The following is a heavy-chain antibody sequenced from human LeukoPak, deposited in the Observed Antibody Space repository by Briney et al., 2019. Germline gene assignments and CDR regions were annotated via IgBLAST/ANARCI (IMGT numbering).Heavy chain of an antibody. D-gene: IGHD6-13*01. J-gene: IGHJ4*02. CDR2: IYYSGST. CDR1: GGSISSYY. Sequence: SETLSLTCTVSGGSISSYYWSWIRQPPGKGLEWIGYIYYSGSTNYNPSLKSRVTISVDTSKNQFSLMVSSVTAADTAVYYCARGSSWSYYFDYWGQGTLVTVSS. V-gene: IGHV4-59*08. CDR3: ARGSSWSYYFDY.